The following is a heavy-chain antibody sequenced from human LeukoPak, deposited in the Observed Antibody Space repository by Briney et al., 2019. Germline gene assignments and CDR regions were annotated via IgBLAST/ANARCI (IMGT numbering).Heavy chain of an antibody. CDR2: ISNDGGGT. Sequence: GGSLRLSCAASGFTFSSCAMSWVRQAPGKGLEWVSAISNDGGGTTYADFVNGRFTISRDNSKNTLFLQMNSLRAEDTALYYCAKGSSGYFADLWGQGTLVTVSS. J-gene: IGHJ5*02. D-gene: IGHD3-22*01. V-gene: IGHV3-23*01. CDR3: AKGSSGYFADL. CDR1: GFTFSSCA.